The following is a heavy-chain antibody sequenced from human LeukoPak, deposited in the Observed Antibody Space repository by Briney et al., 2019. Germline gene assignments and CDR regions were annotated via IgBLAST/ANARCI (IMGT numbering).Heavy chain of an antibody. D-gene: IGHD3-22*01. CDR3: ARDLVEYYYDSSGYFDY. Sequence: ASVKVSCKAFGYILTRNGINWVRQAPGQGLEWMGRISPYNGNGNYAQKFRGRVTMTTDTSTSTAYMNLRSLRSDDTAVYYCARDLVEYYYDSSGYFDYWGQGTLVTVSS. V-gene: IGHV1-18*01. CDR2: ISPYNGNG. CDR1: GYILTRNG. J-gene: IGHJ4*02.